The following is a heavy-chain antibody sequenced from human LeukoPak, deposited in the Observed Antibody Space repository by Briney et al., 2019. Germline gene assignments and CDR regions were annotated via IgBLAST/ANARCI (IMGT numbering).Heavy chain of an antibody. Sequence: GASVKVSCKASGYTFTGYYIHWVRQAPGQGLEWMGIINPSGGGTNYAQKFQARVTMTRDTSTSTVYMELSSLRSEDTAVYYCARDLGAQTMVFFDPWGQGTLVTVSS. J-gene: IGHJ5*02. V-gene: IGHV1-46*01. CDR2: INPSGGGT. CDR1: GYTFTGYY. D-gene: IGHD4/OR15-4a*01. CDR3: ARDLGAQTMVFFDP.